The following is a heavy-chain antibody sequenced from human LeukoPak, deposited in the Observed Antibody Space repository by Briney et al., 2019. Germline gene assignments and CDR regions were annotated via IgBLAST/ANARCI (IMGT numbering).Heavy chain of an antibody. J-gene: IGHJ6*02. CDR3: AREVVVITRSYYYYGMDV. CDR1: GGSFSGYY. CDR2: INHSGST. D-gene: IGHD3-22*01. V-gene: IGHV4-34*01. Sequence: SETLSLTCAVYGGSFSGYYWSWIRQPPGKGLEWIGEINHSGSTNYNPSLKSRVTISVDTSKNQFSLKLSSVTAADTAVYYCAREVVVITRSYYYYGMDVRGQGTTVTVSS.